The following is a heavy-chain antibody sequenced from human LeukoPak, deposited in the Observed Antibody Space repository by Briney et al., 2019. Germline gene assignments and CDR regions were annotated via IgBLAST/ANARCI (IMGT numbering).Heavy chain of an antibody. Sequence: GGSLRLSCAASGFTFSSYSMNWVRQAPGKGLEWVSSISSSSSYIYYADSVKGRFTISRDNAKNSLYLQMNSLRAEDTAVYYCAELGITMIGGVWGEGTTVTISS. J-gene: IGHJ6*04. D-gene: IGHD3-10*02. CDR1: GFTFSSYS. V-gene: IGHV3-21*01. CDR3: AELGITMIGGV. CDR2: ISSSSSYI.